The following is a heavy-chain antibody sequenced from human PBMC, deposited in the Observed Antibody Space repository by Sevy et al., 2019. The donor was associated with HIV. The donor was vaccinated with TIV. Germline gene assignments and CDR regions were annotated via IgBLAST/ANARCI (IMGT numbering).Heavy chain of an antibody. CDR3: ARGKHISDYYGSFDY. J-gene: IGHJ4*02. V-gene: IGHV3-53*01. Sequence: GGSLRISCAASGLTVSSNFMSWVRQAPGKGLEWVSVIYIGGSTYYADSVKGRLTTSSDDSKNTLYLQMISLRAEDTAVYYCARGKHISDYYGSFDYWGQGTLVTVSS. CDR1: GLTVSSNF. CDR2: IYIGGST. D-gene: IGHD3-3*01.